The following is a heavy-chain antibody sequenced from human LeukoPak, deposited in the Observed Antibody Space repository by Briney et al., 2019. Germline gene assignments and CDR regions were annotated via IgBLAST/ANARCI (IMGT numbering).Heavy chain of an antibody. CDR2: IYYSGST. CDR3: ARQGEWELPAYFDY. D-gene: IGHD1-26*01. CDR1: GGSISSSSYY. V-gene: IGHV4-39*01. J-gene: IGHJ4*02. Sequence: SSETLSLTCTVSGGSISSSSYYWGWIRQPPGKGLEWIGSIYYSGSTYYNPSLKSRVTISVDTSKNQFSLKLSSVTAADTAVYYCARQGEWELPAYFDYWGQGTLVIVSS.